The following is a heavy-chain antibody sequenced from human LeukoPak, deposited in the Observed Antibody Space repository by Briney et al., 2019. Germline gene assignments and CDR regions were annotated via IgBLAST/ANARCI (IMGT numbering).Heavy chain of an antibody. CDR2: ISSSGSTI. V-gene: IGHV3-48*04. CDR3: ASGYSYGYIDY. CDR1: GFTFSSYG. J-gene: IGHJ4*02. Sequence: GGSLRLSCAASGFTFSSYGMHWVRQAPGKGLEWVSYISSSGSTIYYADSVKGRFTISRDNAKNSLYLQMNSLRAEDTAVYYCASGYSYGYIDYWGQGTLVTVSS. D-gene: IGHD5-18*01.